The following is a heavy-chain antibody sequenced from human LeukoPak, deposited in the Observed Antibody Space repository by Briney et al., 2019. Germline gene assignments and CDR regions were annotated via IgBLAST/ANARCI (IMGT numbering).Heavy chain of an antibody. V-gene: IGHV3-30*03. J-gene: IGHJ4*02. CDR1: GFTFSSYG. CDR2: ISYDGSNK. D-gene: IGHD3-3*01. Sequence: PGRSLRLSCAASGFTFSSYGMHWVRQAPGKGLEWVAVISYDGSNKYYADSVKGRFTISRDNAKNSLYLQMNSLRAEDTAVYYCAREGFGVLIRDWGQGTLVTVSS. CDR3: AREGFGVLIRD.